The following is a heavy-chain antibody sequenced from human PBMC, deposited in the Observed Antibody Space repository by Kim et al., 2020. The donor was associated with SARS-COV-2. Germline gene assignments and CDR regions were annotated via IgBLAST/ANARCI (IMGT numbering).Heavy chain of an antibody. D-gene: IGHD6-13*01. V-gene: IGHV6-1*01. J-gene: IGHJ4*02. Sequence: DDAVSVKSRITINPDTSKNQFSLQLNSVTPEDTAVYYCAGGSQTGSWFDYWGQGTLVTVSS. CDR3: AGGSQTGSWFDY.